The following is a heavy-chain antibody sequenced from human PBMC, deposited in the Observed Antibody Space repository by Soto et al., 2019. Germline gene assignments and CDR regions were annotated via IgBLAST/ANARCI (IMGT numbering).Heavy chain of an antibody. D-gene: IGHD3-3*01. J-gene: IGHJ4*02. V-gene: IGHV4-31*03. CDR2: IYYSGST. CDR3: ARAGPGGLSFGVVTPFDY. Sequence: QVQLQESGPGLVKPSQTLSLTCTVSGGSISSGGYYWSWIRQHPGKGLEWIGYIYYSGSTSYNPSLKSRVTISVDTSKNQFSLKLSSVTAADTAVYYCARAGPGGLSFGVVTPFDYWGQGTLVTVSS. CDR1: GGSISSGGYY.